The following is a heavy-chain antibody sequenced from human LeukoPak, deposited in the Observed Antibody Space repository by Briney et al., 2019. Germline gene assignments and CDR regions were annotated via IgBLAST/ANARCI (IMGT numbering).Heavy chain of an antibody. J-gene: IGHJ5*02. D-gene: IGHD3-16*01. Sequence: SETLSLTCTVSGGSISSGSYYWSWIRQPAGKGLEWIGRIYTSGSTNYNPSLKSRVTISVDTSKNQFSLKLSSVTAADTAVYYCARNLRVTGGDNWFDPWGQGTLVTVSS. CDR1: GGSISSGSYY. V-gene: IGHV4-61*02. CDR2: IYTSGST. CDR3: ARNLRVTGGDNWFDP.